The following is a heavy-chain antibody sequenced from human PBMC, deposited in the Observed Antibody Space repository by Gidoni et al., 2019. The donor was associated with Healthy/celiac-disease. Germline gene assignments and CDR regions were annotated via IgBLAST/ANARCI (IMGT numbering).Heavy chain of an antibody. V-gene: IGHV3-9*01. CDR2: ISWNSGSI. Sequence: EVQLVESGGGLVQPGRSLSLSCAASGFTFDEYAMHWVRQAPGKGLEWVSGISWNSGSIGYADSVKGRFTISRDNAKNSLYLQMNSLRAEDTALYYCTKDILHSSSSGGFDYWGQGTLVTVSS. CDR3: TKDILHSSSSGGFDY. J-gene: IGHJ4*02. CDR1: GFTFDEYA. D-gene: IGHD6-6*01.